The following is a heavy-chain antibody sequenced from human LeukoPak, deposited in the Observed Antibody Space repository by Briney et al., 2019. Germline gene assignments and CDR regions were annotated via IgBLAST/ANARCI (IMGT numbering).Heavy chain of an antibody. V-gene: IGHV3-43*02. D-gene: IGHD3-10*01. CDR1: GFTFDDYA. CDR3: AKAQLQLWFGELMNWFDP. J-gene: IGHJ5*02. CDR2: ISGDGGST. Sequence: GGSLRLSCAASGFTFDDYAMHWVRQAPGKGLEWVSLISGDGGSTYYADSVKGRFTISRDNSKNSLYLQMNSLRTEDTALYYCAKAQLQLWFGELMNWFDPWGQGTLVTVPS.